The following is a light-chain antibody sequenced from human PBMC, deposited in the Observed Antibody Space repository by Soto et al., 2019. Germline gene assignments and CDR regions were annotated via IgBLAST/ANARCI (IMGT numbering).Light chain of an antibody. CDR1: SSDVGGYYS. J-gene: IGLJ1*01. Sequence: QSALTQPASVSGSPGQSFTISCTGTSSDVGGYYSVSWYQQHPGKAPKLMIYDVTNRPSGVSNRFSGSKSGNTASLTISGLQAEDEADYYCTSYTSSSTDVFGTGTKLTVL. V-gene: IGLV2-14*01. CDR3: TSYTSSSTDV. CDR2: DVT.